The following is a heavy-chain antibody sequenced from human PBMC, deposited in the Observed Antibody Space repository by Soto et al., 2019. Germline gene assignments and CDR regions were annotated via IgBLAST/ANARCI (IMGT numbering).Heavy chain of an antibody. D-gene: IGHD2-21*02. CDR1: GFTFSSYA. J-gene: IGHJ3*02. Sequence: GGSLRLSCAASGFTFSSYAMHWVRQAPGKGLEWVAVISYDGSNKYYADAVKGRFTISRDNSKNTLYLQMNSLRAVDTAVYYCARVRPSVVETATTSPHDAFDIWGQGTMVTVSS. V-gene: IGHV3-30-3*01. CDR3: ARVRPSVVETATTSPHDAFDI. CDR2: ISYDGSNK.